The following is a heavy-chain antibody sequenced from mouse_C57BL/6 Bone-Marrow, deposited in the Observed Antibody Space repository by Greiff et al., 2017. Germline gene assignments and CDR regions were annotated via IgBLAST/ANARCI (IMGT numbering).Heavy chain of an antibody. Sequence: VQLQQSGPELVKPGASVKISCKASGYAFSSSWMNWVKQRPGKGLEWIGRIYPGDGDTNYNGKFKGKATRTADNSSSTSYMQLSILTSEDSAVDFCAIYYYGYWYFDVWGTGTTVTVSS. CDR3: AIYYYGYWYFDV. J-gene: IGHJ1*03. V-gene: IGHV1-82*01. CDR1: GYAFSSSW. CDR2: IYPGDGDT. D-gene: IGHD1-1*01.